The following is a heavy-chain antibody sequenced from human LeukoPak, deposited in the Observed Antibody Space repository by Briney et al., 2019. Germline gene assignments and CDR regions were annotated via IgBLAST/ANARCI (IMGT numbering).Heavy chain of an antibody. CDR1: GGSFSGYY. CDR2: INHSGST. CDR3: ARLIPTPIVGATNDY. Sequence: KPSETLSLTCAVYGGSFSGYYWSWIRQPPGKGLEWIGEINHSGSTNYNPSLKSRFTISVDTSKNQLSLKLSSVTAADTAVYYCARLIPTPIVGATNDYWGQGTLVTVSS. D-gene: IGHD1-26*01. V-gene: IGHV4-34*01. J-gene: IGHJ4*02.